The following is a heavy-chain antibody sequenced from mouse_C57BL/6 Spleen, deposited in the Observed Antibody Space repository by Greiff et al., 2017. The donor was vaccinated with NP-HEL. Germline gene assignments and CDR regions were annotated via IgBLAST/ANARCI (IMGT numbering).Heavy chain of an antibody. Sequence: VQLKQSGPGLVKPSPSLSLTCSVTGYSITSGYYWNWIRQFPGNKLEWMGYISYDGSNNYKPSLKNRISITRDTAKNQFFLKLNSVTTEDTATYYCARETYDSNYDYAMDYWGQGTSVTVSS. CDR1: GYSITSGYY. CDR2: ISYDGSN. D-gene: IGHD2-5*01. V-gene: IGHV3-6*01. CDR3: ARETYDSNYDYAMDY. J-gene: IGHJ4*01.